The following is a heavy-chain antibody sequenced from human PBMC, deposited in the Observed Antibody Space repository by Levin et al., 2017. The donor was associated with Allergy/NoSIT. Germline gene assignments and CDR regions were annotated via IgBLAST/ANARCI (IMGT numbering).Heavy chain of an antibody. D-gene: IGHD3-10*01. CDR3: ARGLFWFGDLKRNWFDP. CDR1: GYAFTSYD. J-gene: IGHJ5*02. CDR2: MNPKSGNT. V-gene: IGHV1-8*01. Sequence: ASVKVSCKASGYAFTSYDVNWVRQATGQGLEWMGWMNPKSGNTGYAQNFQGRVTMTRDTSITTAYMELSSLTPEDTAVYYCARGLFWFGDLKRNWFDPWGQGTQVTVSS.